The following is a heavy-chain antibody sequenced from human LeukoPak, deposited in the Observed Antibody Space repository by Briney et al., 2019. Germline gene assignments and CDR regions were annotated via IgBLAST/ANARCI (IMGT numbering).Heavy chain of an antibody. CDR1: GYTFTGYY. CDR3: ARNGRFGDPAWFDP. Sequence: ASVKVSCKASGYTFTGYYMHWVRQAPGQGLELMGWINPNSGGTNYAQKFQGRVTMTRDTSISTAYMELSRLRSDDTAVYYCARNGRFGDPAWFDPWGQGTLVTVSS. V-gene: IGHV1-2*02. CDR2: INPNSGGT. D-gene: IGHD3-10*01. J-gene: IGHJ5*02.